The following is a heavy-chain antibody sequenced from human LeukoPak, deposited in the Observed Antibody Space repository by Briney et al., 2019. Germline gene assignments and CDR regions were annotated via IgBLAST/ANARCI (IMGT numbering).Heavy chain of an antibody. V-gene: IGHV4-59*08. CDR3: ARHRGSGSPYFDY. D-gene: IGHD3-10*01. CDR1: GDSIINYY. CDR2: IYYSGST. Sequence: SETLSLTCTVSGDSIINYYWSWIRQSPGKGLEWIGYIYYSGSTKYNPSLKSRVTISVDTSKNQFSLELSSVTAADTAVYYCARHRGSGSPYFDYWGQGTLVTVSS. J-gene: IGHJ4*02.